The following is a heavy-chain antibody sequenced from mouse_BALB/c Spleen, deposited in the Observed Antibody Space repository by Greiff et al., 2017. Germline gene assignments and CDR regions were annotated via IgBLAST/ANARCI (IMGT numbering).Heavy chain of an antibody. Sequence: QVQLQQSGAELVRPGVSVKISCKGSGYTFTDYAMHWVKQSHAKSLEWIGVISTYYGDASYNQKFKGKATMTVDKSSSTAYMELARLTSEDSAIYYCARNTYYDSYAMDYWGQGTSVTVSS. CDR2: ISTYYGDA. CDR3: ARNTYYDSYAMDY. V-gene: IGHV1S137*01. J-gene: IGHJ4*01. D-gene: IGHD2-10*01. CDR1: GYTFTDYA.